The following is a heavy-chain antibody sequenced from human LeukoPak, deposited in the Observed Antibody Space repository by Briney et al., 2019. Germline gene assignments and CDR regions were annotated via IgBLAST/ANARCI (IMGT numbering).Heavy chain of an antibody. D-gene: IGHD6-19*01. CDR3: EREGGSGWYSGWFDP. J-gene: IGHJ5*02. CDR1: AFIFSYYW. Sequence: GGSLRLSCAPSAFIFSYYWMSWVRQAPGKGLEWVANINQDGSEKRYVDSAKGRFTISRDNAENLLYLQMNNLRAEDTAVYYCEREGGSGWYSGWFDPWGQGTLVTVSS. V-gene: IGHV3-7*03. CDR2: INQDGSEK.